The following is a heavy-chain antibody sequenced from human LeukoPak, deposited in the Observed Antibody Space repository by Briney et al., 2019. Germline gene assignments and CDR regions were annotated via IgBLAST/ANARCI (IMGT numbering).Heavy chain of an antibody. CDR2: ISSSGSTI. CDR1: GFTFSDYY. CDR3: ARGTYCSSTSCFSIY. V-gene: IGHV3-11*04. J-gene: IGHJ4*02. D-gene: IGHD2-2*01. Sequence: GGSLRLSCAASGFTFSDYYMSWIRQAPGKGLEWASYISSSGSTIYYADSVKGRFTISRDNAKNSLYLQMNSLRVEDTAVYYCARGTYCSSTSCFSIYWGQGTLVTVSS.